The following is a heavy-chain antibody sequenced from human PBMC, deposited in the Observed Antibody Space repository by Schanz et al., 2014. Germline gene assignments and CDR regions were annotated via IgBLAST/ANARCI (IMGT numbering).Heavy chain of an antibody. V-gene: IGHV3-30*04. CDR1: GFSFSTYA. CDR2: ILYDGSKT. Sequence: QVQLVESGGGVVQPGRSLRLSCAASGFSFSTYAMHWVRQALGKGLEWVAVILYDGSKTYYADSVKGRFTISRDNSKNTLSLQMNSLRAEDTAVYYCAREEGYGYGPGAFDIWGQGTMVTVSS. J-gene: IGHJ3*02. D-gene: IGHD5-18*01. CDR3: AREEGYGYGPGAFDI.